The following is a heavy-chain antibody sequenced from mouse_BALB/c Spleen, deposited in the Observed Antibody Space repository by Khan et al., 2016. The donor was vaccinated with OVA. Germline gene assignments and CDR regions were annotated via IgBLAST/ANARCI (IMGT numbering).Heavy chain of an antibody. CDR2: ISYSGNT. CDR1: GYSITSDYA. J-gene: IGHJ2*02. CDR3: ARVYGGDVDY. Sequence: EVQLVESGPGLVKPSQSLSLTCTVTGYSITSDYAWNWIRQFPGNKLEWMGFISYSGNTKYNPSLKSRFSITRDTSKNQFFLQLNSVTTEDTATYYCARVYGGDVDYWGQGTSLPVSS. V-gene: IGHV3-2*02. D-gene: IGHD1-1*01.